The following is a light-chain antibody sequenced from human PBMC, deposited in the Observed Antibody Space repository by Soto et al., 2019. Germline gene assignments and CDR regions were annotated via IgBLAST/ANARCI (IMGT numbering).Light chain of an antibody. Sequence: QSALTQPRSVSGSPGQSVTISCTGTSSDVGGYNYVSWYQQHPGKAPKLMIYDVSKRPSGVPDRFSGSKSGNTASLTISGLPAEDEADYYCCSYAGSCTEVFGTGTKLTVL. CDR3: CSYAGSCTEV. J-gene: IGLJ1*01. V-gene: IGLV2-11*01. CDR1: SSDVGGYNY. CDR2: DVS.